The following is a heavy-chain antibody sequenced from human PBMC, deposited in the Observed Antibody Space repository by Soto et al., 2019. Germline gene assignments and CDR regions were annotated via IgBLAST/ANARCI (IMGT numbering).Heavy chain of an antibody. Sequence: GSLRLSCAASGFTFSSYGMHWVRQAPGKGLEWVAVISYDGSNKYYADSVKGRFTISRDNSKNTLYLQMNSLRAEDTAVYYCAKYSFAAAGTYYYYGMDVWGQVTKVTVCS. D-gene: IGHD6-13*01. CDR3: AKYSFAAAGTYYYYGMDV. V-gene: IGHV3-30*18. CDR2: ISYDGSNK. J-gene: IGHJ6*01. CDR1: GFTFSSYG.